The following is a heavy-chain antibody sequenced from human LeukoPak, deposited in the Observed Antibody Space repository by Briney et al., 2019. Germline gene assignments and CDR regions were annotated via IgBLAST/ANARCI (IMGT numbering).Heavy chain of an antibody. D-gene: IGHD3-10*01. CDR3: AKGLWFGEFNWFDP. CDR1: GFSFSSYA. V-gene: IGHV3-23*01. CDR2: ISGSGGST. J-gene: IGHJ5*02. Sequence: GGSLRLSCAASGFSFSSYAMSWVRQAPGKGLEWVSAISGSGGSTYYADSVKGRFTISRDNSKNTLYLQMNSLRAEDTAVYYCAKGLWFGEFNWFDPWGQGTLVTVSS.